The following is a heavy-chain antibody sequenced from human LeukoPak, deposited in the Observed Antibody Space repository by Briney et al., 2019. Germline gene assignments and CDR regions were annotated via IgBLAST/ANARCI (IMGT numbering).Heavy chain of an antibody. Sequence: SVKVSCKASGGTFSSYAISWVRQAPGQGLEWMGGITPIFGTANYAQKFQGRVTITADESTSTAYMELSSLRSEDTAVYYCARLVPAATPNGDYWGQGTLVTVSS. J-gene: IGHJ4*02. CDR1: GGTFSSYA. D-gene: IGHD2-2*02. V-gene: IGHV1-69*13. CDR3: ARLVPAATPNGDY. CDR2: ITPIFGTA.